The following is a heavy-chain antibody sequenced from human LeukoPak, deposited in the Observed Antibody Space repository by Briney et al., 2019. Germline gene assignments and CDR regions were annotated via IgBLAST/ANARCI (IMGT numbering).Heavy chain of an antibody. D-gene: IGHD3-3*01. CDR1: GGSISSYN. CDR3: ARGGGLRFLEWLDYYYYGMDV. J-gene: IGHJ6*02. Sequence: SATLTLSCTASGGSISSYNWSWLRQPPGKGLEWIGYISYSCSTNYNPSLKSRVTISVDTSKNQFSLKLSSVTAADTAVYYCARGGGLRFLEWLDYYYYGMDVWGQGTTVTVSS. V-gene: IGHV4-59*01. CDR2: ISYSCST.